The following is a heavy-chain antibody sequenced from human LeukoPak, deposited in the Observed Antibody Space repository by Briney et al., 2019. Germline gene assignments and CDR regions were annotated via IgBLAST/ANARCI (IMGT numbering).Heavy chain of an antibody. V-gene: IGHV4-59*01. J-gene: IGHJ6*04. CDR1: GGSISSYY. D-gene: IGHD5-18*01. CDR3: ARGRGYSLMDV. CDR2: IYYSGST. Sequence: SETLSLTCTVSGGSISSYYWSWIRQPPGKGLEWIGYIYYSGSTNYNPSLKSRVTISVDTSKNQFSLKLSSVTAADTAVYYCARGRGYSLMDVWGKGTTVTVSS.